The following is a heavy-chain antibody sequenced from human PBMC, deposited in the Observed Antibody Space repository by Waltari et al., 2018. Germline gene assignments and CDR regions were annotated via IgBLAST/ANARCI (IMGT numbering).Heavy chain of an antibody. D-gene: IGHD3-22*01. J-gene: IGHJ4*02. V-gene: IGHV1-8*01. CDR3: ARGNGYDNSGYSAYGPYPDY. CDR2: MNPNSGYT. Sequence: QVQLVQSGAEVKKPGASVKVSCKASGYTFTSFDINWVRQATGQELEWMGWMNPNSGYTGYAQKFQGRVTITRNTSISTAYMELSTLRSEDTAVYYCARGNGYDNSGYSAYGPYPDYWGQGTLVTVSS. CDR1: GYTFTSFD.